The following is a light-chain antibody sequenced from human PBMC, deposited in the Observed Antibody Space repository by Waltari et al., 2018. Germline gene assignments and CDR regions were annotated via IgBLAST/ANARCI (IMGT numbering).Light chain of an antibody. CDR1: NSNIGAGFD. V-gene: IGLV1-40*01. J-gene: IGLJ1*01. CDR2: GTP. Sequence: QSVLTQPPAVSGAPGQRVTISCTGSNSNIGAGFDVHWCQQLPGAAPKLLIYGTPNRPSDVPCRFSGSKSDSSASLAMSGLQTEDEADYYCQSYDSSVRAYVFGSGTKVTVL. CDR3: QSYDSSVRAYV.